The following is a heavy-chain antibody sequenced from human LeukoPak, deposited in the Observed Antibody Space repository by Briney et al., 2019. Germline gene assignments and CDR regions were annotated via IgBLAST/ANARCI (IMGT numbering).Heavy chain of an antibody. Sequence: GGSLRLSCAASGFTFNNYGMHWVRQAPGKGLEWVSYISSSSSTIYYADSVKGRFTISRDNAKNSLYLQMNSLRAEDTAVYYCAREWENSYGFGPGCGYWGQGTLVTVSS. CDR3: AREWENSYGFGPGCGY. CDR1: GFTFNNYG. D-gene: IGHD5-18*01. CDR2: ISSSSSTI. V-gene: IGHV3-48*04. J-gene: IGHJ4*02.